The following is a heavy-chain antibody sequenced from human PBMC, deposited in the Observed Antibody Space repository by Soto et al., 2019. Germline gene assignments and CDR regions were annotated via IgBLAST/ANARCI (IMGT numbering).Heavy chain of an antibody. CDR2: ISYDGTNK. V-gene: IGHV3-30*18. CDR1: GFTFSTYG. D-gene: IGHD4-17*01. Sequence: QVQLVESGGGEVQPGRSLTISCAASGFTFSTYGMHWVRQTPGKGLEWVAVISYDGTNKFYSDSVKGRFTISRDNFKNTLTLQRTSLRADDTAVYSCAKDLQSYGDYDYYCYGMDVWGLGTRVTVSS. CDR3: AKDLQSYGDYDYYCYGMDV. J-gene: IGHJ6*02.